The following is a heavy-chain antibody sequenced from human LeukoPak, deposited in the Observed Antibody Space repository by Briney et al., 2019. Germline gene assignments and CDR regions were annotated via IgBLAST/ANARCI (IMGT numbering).Heavy chain of an antibody. CDR1: GYDFINYG. CDR2: RSIYNGNT. J-gene: IGHJ4*02. D-gene: IGHD6-6*01. Sequence: ASVKVSCKASGYDFINYGISWVRQAPGQGLEWMGWRSIYNGNTDYKLQGRVTMTTDASTSTAYMEVRSLRSDDTAVYYCARGGPFPSGSSSREYYLDYWGQGTLVTVSS. CDR3: ARGGPFPSGSSSREYYLDY. V-gene: IGHV1-18*01.